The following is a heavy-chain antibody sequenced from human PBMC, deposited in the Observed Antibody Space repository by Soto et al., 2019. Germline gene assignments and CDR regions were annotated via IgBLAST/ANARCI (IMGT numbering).Heavy chain of an antibody. J-gene: IGHJ3*02. CDR1: GVSISSSNW. D-gene: IGHD1-7*01. CDR2: IYHSGSI. CDR3: ATDSTTAATTAFDI. Sequence: SDTLSLTCAVPGVSISSSNWWNWVRQAPGKGLEWIGAIYHSGSINYNPSLESRVTISVDKSKNQFSLKLRSVTAADTAVYYCATDSTTAATTAFDIWGQGTMVTVSS. V-gene: IGHV4-4*02.